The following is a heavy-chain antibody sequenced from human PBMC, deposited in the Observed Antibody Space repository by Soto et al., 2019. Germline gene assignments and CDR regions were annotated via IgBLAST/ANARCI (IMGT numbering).Heavy chain of an antibody. V-gene: IGHV4-59*08. CDR1: GGSISSYY. CDR2: VHHSWDP. D-gene: IGHD3-10*01. J-gene: IGHJ6*02. CDR3: ARQGFGPLHGLVDV. Sequence: QVQLQESGPGLVKPSETLSLSCTVSGGSISSYYWSWFRQSPGKRMEWIGYVHHSWDPSYNPSLQRRVTIPLAPPRTQSSLKGTSVTATDPAVYYCARQGFGPLHGLVDVWGQGTRVTVSS.